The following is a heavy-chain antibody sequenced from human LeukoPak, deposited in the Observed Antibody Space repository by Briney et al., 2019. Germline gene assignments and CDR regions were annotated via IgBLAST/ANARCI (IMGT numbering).Heavy chain of an antibody. D-gene: IGHD4-17*01. CDR3: AREGAYGDHGGNWFDP. Sequence: SVKVSCKASGGTFSSYAISRVRQAPGQGLEWMGGIIPIFGTANYAQKFQGRVTITADKSTSTAYMELSSLRSEDTAVYYCAREGAYGDHGGNWFDPWGQGTLVTVSS. J-gene: IGHJ5*02. CDR2: IIPIFGTA. CDR1: GGTFSSYA. V-gene: IGHV1-69*06.